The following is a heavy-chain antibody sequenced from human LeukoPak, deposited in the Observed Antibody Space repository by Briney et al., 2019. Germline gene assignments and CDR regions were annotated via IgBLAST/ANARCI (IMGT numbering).Heavy chain of an antibody. V-gene: IGHV4-31*03. J-gene: IGHJ4*02. CDR3: ARDGGSGSSFDY. CDR1: GGSISSGVHY. D-gene: IGHD6-6*01. Sequence: SQTLSLTCSVSGGSISSGVHYWSWIRQHPGKGLEWIGYIYYSGTTYYNPSLKSRLTISVDTSKNQFSLKLSSVTAADTAAYYCARDGGSGSSFDYWGQGTLVTVSS. CDR2: IYYSGTT.